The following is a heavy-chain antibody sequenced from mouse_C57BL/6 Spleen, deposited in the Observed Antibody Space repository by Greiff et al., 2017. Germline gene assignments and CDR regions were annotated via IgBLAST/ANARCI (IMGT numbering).Heavy chain of an antibody. J-gene: IGHJ2*01. Sequence: VQLQQSGAELVRPGASVKLSCTASGFNIKDDYMHWVKQRPEQGLEWIGWIDPENGDTEYASKFQGKATITADTSSNTAYLQLSSLTSEDTAVYYCTTGGYYGSSYGYWGQGTTLTVSS. CDR1: GFNIKDDY. CDR2: IDPENGDT. CDR3: TTGGYYGSSYGY. V-gene: IGHV14-4*01. D-gene: IGHD1-1*01.